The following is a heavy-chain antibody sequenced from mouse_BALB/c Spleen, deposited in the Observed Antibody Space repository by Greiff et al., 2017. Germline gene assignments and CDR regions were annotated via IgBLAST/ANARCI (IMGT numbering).Heavy chain of an antibody. D-gene: IGHD1-1*01. V-gene: IGHV1S135*01. CDR2: IDPFNGGT. CDR3: ARETNYGSSPWFAY. J-gene: IGHJ3*01. Sequence: EVQLQQSGPELMKPGASVKISCKASGYSFTSYYMHWVKQSHGKSLEWIGYIDPFNGGTSYNQKFKGKATLTVDKSSSTAYMHLSSLTSEDSAVYYCARETNYGSSPWFAYWGQGTLVTVSA. CDR1: GYSFTSYY.